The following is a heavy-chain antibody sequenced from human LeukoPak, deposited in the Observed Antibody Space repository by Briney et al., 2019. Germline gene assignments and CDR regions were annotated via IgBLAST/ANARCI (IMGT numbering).Heavy chain of an antibody. J-gene: IGHJ4*02. D-gene: IGHD2-15*01. CDR1: GGSISSYY. CDR3: ARVQNGSHADY. V-gene: IGHV4-59*01. Sequence: SETLSLTCTVSGGSISSYYWSWIRQPPGKGLEWIGYIYYSGSTNYNPSLKSRVTISVDTSKNQFSLKLSSVTAADTAVYYCARVQNGSHADYWGQGTLVTVSS. CDR2: IYYSGST.